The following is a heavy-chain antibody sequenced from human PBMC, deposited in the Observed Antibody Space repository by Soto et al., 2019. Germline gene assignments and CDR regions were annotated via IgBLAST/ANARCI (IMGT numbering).Heavy chain of an antibody. CDR3: ARAGSERRGPFDY. V-gene: IGHV4-4*02. CDR2: IYHSGST. Sequence: SETLSLTCAVSGGSISSSNWWSWVRQPPGKGLEWIGEIYHSGSTNYNPSLKSRVTISVDKSKNQFSLKLSSVTAADTAVYYCARAGSERRGPFDYWGQGTLVTVSS. CDR1: GGSISSSNW. J-gene: IGHJ4*02. D-gene: IGHD3-16*01.